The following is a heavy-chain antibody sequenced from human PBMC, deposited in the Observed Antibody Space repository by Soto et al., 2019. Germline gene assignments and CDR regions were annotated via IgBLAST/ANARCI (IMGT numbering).Heavy chain of an antibody. J-gene: IGHJ2*01. Sequence: EVQLVESGGGLVQPGGSLRLSCAASGFTFSTYEFHWVRQAPGKGLEWVSAIGTPGDTYYAGSVRGRFTISRENAKNSLYLQMNSLRAGDTAVYYCAREGLYGTNWNDWFFDLWGRGTLVTVSS. CDR2: IGTPGDT. CDR3: AREGLYGTNWNDWFFDL. CDR1: GFTFSTYE. V-gene: IGHV3-13*01. D-gene: IGHD1-1*01.